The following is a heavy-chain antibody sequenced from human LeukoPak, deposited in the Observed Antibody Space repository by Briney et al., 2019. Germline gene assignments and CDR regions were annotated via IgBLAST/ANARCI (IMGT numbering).Heavy chain of an antibody. CDR1: GFTVSSNY. Sequence: GGSLRLSCAASGFTVSSNYMNWVRQAPGKGLEWVSLIYSGSSTNYADSVKGRFTISRDNSKNTLYLQMNSLRVEDTAVYYCAKGPRPGSSGYPNLDHWGQGTLVSVSS. D-gene: IGHD3-22*01. V-gene: IGHV3-53*01. CDR2: IYSGSST. CDR3: AKGPRPGSSGYPNLDH. J-gene: IGHJ4*02.